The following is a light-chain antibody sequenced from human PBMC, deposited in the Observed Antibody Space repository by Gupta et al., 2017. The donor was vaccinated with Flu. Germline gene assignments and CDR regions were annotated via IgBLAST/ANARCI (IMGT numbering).Light chain of an antibody. V-gene: IGKV1-39*01. J-gene: IGKJ2*01. Sequence: LSSLSASVGDRVTITCRASQTISHYLNWYQQKPGKAPELLIYTTSTLQSEVPSRFSGSGSGTDFTLTINSLQREDFATYYCQQSYKTPYTFGQGTNLEI. CDR1: QTISHY. CDR2: TTS. CDR3: QQSYKTPYT.